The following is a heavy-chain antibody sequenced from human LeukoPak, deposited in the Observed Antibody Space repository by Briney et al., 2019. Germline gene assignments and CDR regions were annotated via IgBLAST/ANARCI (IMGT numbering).Heavy chain of an antibody. D-gene: IGHD5-18*01. V-gene: IGHV4-59*02. Sequence: KPSETLSLTCTVSGASVSSDYWSWIRQSPGKGLEWIGYIYHSGHTMSNPSLKSRVSLSLDTSNNQFSLKLSSVTAADTAVYYCARGDTAMVNDAFDIWGQGTMVTVSS. CDR3: ARGDTAMVNDAFDI. CDR1: GASVSSDY. J-gene: IGHJ3*02. CDR2: IYHSGHT.